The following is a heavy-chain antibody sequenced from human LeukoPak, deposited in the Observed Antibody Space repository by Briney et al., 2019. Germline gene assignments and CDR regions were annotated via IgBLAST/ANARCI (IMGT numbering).Heavy chain of an antibody. Sequence: PGGSLRLSCAASGFTFSSYSMNWVRQAPGKGLEWVSYISRSSSTIYYADSVKGRFTISRDNAKNSLYLQMNSLRAEDTAMYYCARGDYDYVWGSYRPQSEFDYWGQGTLVTVSS. D-gene: IGHD3-16*02. CDR3: ARGDYDYVWGSYRPQSEFDY. V-gene: IGHV3-48*04. CDR2: ISRSSSTI. CDR1: GFTFSSYS. J-gene: IGHJ4*02.